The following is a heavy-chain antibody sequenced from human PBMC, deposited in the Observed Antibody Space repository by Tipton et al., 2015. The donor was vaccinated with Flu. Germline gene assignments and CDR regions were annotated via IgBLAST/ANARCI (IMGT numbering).Heavy chain of an antibody. CDR2: IYTSGST. CDR1: GGSISSYY. D-gene: IGHD4-17*01. Sequence: TLSLTCTVSGGSISSYYWSWIRQPPGKGLEWIGYIYTSGSTNYNPSLKSRVTMSVDTSKNQFSLKLSSVTAADTAVYYCARDRPDDYGDYLFWFDPWGQGTLVTVSS. V-gene: IGHV4-4*08. J-gene: IGHJ5*02. CDR3: ARDRPDDYGDYLFWFDP.